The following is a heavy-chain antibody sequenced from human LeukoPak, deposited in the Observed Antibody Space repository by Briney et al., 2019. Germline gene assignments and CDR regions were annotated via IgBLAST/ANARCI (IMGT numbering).Heavy chain of an antibody. Sequence: GGSLRLSCAASGFIFDDYTMHWVRQAPGKGLGWVSLITGDGIDTYYADSVKGRFTVSRDNSKNSLYLEMNSLRTEDTALYYCANAVNYDSSGFLRYWGQGTLVTVPS. V-gene: IGHV3-43*02. CDR2: ITGDGIDT. D-gene: IGHD3-22*01. J-gene: IGHJ4*02. CDR1: GFIFDDYT. CDR3: ANAVNYDSSGFLRY.